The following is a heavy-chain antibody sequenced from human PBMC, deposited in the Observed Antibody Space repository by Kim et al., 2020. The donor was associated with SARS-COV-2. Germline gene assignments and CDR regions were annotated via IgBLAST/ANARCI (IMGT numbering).Heavy chain of an antibody. J-gene: IGHJ6*02. CDR3: ARNTIVDGSVSYYYGMDD. D-gene: IGHD6-19*01. Sequence: SETLSLTCTVSGVSIRGYYWSWIRQSPGEGLQWIGDMYYTGNTNYNLSLKSRVTISVDMSKNRLSLKLSSVTAADTALYYCARNTIVDGSVSYYYGMDDWGQGATVTVSS. CDR1: GVSIRGYY. CDR2: MYYTGNT. V-gene: IGHV4-59*08.